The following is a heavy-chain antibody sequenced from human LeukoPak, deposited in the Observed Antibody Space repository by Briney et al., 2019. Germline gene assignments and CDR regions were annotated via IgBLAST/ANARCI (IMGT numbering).Heavy chain of an antibody. Sequence: GASVKVSCKASGYTFTCYYMHWVRQAPGQGLEWMGWINPNTGDTNYAQKFQGRVTMTRDTASSTAYMELSRLRSNDTARYYCATDQGRGYTYGLYYFDFWGQGTLVTVSS. J-gene: IGHJ4*02. CDR1: GYTFTCYY. V-gene: IGHV1-2*02. CDR2: INPNTGDT. CDR3: ATDQGRGYTYGLYYFDF. D-gene: IGHD5-18*01.